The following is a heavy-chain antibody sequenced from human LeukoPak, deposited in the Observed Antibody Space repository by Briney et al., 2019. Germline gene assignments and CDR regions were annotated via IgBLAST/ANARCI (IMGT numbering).Heavy chain of an antibody. V-gene: IGHV3-53*01. CDR3: ARVVGYSSGWSNHMDV. J-gene: IGHJ6*03. D-gene: IGHD6-19*01. CDR2: IYSGGST. Sequence: PGESLRLSCATSGFTVSSNYMSWVRQAPGKGLEWVSVIYSGGSTYYADSVKGRFTISRDNSKNTLFLQMNSLRAEDTAVYYCARVVGYSSGWSNHMDVGSKGTTVTVSS. CDR1: GFTVSSNY.